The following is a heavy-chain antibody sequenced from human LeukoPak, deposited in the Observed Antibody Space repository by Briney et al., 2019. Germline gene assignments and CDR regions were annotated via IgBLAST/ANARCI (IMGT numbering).Heavy chain of an antibody. CDR2: ISGDGGST. J-gene: IGHJ4*02. Sequence: TGGSLGLSCAASGFTFDDYAMHWVRQAPGEGLEWVSLISGDGGSTYYADSVKGRFTISRDNSKNSLYLQMNSLRTEDTALYYCAKDIRGIAAAGTGDYWGQGTLVTVSS. CDR1: GFTFDDYA. D-gene: IGHD6-13*01. CDR3: AKDIRGIAAAGTGDY. V-gene: IGHV3-43*02.